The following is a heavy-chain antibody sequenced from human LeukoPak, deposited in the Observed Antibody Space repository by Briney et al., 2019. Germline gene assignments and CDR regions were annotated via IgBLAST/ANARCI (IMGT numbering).Heavy chain of an antibody. CDR2: ISSSSSYI. CDR1: RLAFSSYS. J-gene: IGHJ3*02. Sequence: GGSLRLSCAASRLAFSSYSMNWVRQAPGKGLEWVSSISSSSSYIYYADSVKGRFTISRDNAKNSLYLQMNSLRAEDTAVYYCARVRGGSRDDAFDIWGQGTMVTVSS. CDR3: ARVRGGSRDDAFDI. V-gene: IGHV3-21*01. D-gene: IGHD3-16*01.